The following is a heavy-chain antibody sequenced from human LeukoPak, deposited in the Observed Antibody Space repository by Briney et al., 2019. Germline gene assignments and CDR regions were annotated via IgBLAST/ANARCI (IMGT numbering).Heavy chain of an antibody. CDR3: ATGGFGELLSYYYYGMDV. CDR1: GYTLTELS. V-gene: IGHV1-24*01. Sequence: ASVKVSCKVSGYTLTELSMHWVRQAPGKGLEWMGGFDPEDGETIYAQKFQGRVTMTEDTSTDTAYMELSSLRSEDTAVYYCATGGFGELLSYYYYGMDVWGQGTTVTVSS. D-gene: IGHD3-10*01. J-gene: IGHJ6*02. CDR2: FDPEDGET.